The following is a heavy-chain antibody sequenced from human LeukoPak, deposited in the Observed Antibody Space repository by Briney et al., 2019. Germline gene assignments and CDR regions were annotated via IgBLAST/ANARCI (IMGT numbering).Heavy chain of an antibody. CDR3: VRAAQEGRDSLTGIQTGNWFNP. Sequence: ASVKVSCKASGYTFATYDIKWVGQATGQGPEWIGWMKPNSGNTGYAQKFQGRINLTRNTCISTAYMELISLRSEETAVYYCVRAAQEGRDSLTGIQTGNWFNPWGQGTMVTVSS. CDR2: MKPNSGNT. CDR1: GYTFATYD. J-gene: IGHJ5*02. D-gene: IGHD3-9*01. V-gene: IGHV1-8*01.